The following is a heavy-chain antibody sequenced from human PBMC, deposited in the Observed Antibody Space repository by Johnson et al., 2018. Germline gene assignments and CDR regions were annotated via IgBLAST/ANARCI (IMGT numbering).Heavy chain of an antibody. J-gene: IGHJ6*02. CDR3: CSYTHTYYFYGMDV. CDR1: GFTFGDSA. Sequence: VQLQESGGGLVQXGGSXKLXCAVSGFTFGDSAIHWVRQASGKGLEWVGRVTGKPNSYATQYAASGTGRFTISRDDSKGPAYLQMNSLKTADTAIYYFCSYTHTYYFYGMDVWGQGTTVTVSS. D-gene: IGHD3-3*01. CDR2: VTGKPNSYAT. V-gene: IGHV3-73*02.